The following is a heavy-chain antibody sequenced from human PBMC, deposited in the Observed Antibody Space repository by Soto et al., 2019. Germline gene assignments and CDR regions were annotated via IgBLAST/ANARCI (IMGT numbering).Heavy chain of an antibody. CDR3: ARVYSDIVVVVAAISLDH. Sequence: ASVKVSCKASGYTFTSYDINWVRQATGQGLEWMGWMNPNSGNTGYAQKFQGRVTMTRNTSISTAYMELSSLRSEDTAVYYCARVYSDIVVVVAAISLDHWGQGTLVTVSS. CDR2: MNPNSGNT. V-gene: IGHV1-8*01. D-gene: IGHD2-15*01. CDR1: GYTFTSYD. J-gene: IGHJ5*02.